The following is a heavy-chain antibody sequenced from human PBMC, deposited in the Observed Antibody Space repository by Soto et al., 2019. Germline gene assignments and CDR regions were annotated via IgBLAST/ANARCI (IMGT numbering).Heavy chain of an antibody. CDR1: GFTFSTHA. CDR3: ASDSSAWPNCFDS. CDR2: ISGRGDDT. J-gene: IGHJ4*02. D-gene: IGHD6-19*01. Sequence: EVQLLESGGGLVQPGGSLKLSCAASGFTFSTHAMTWVRQAPGKGLEWVSAISGRGDDTYYADSVKGRFTISRDNSKNTVNLQMNSLRAEDTAVYYCASDSSAWPNCFDSWGLGTLVTVSS. V-gene: IGHV3-23*01.